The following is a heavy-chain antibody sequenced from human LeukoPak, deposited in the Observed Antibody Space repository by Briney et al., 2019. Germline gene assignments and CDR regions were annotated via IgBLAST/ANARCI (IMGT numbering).Heavy chain of an antibody. Sequence: SVKVSCKASGGTFSNYAISWVRQAPGQGFEWVGRIIVILGIADYAQKLQGRVTITADKSTTTVYMELSSLRSEDTAVYYCARDGMLRGVIDYSGMDVWGQGTTVTVSS. CDR2: IIVILGIA. J-gene: IGHJ6*02. CDR3: ARDGMLRGVIDYSGMDV. D-gene: IGHD3-10*01. CDR1: GGTFSNYA. V-gene: IGHV1-69*04.